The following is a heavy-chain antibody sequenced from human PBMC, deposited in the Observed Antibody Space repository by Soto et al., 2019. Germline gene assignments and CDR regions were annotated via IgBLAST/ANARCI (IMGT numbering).Heavy chain of an antibody. Sequence: PSETLSLTCTVSGGSISSGGYYWSWIRQPPGKGLEWIGYIYYSGSTYYNPSLKSRVTISVDTSKNQFSLKLSSVTAADTAVYFCARASGGYYYDSSGYYGYWGQGTLVTVSS. D-gene: IGHD3-22*01. CDR1: GGSISSGGYY. J-gene: IGHJ4*02. CDR3: ARASGGYYYDSSGYYGY. CDR2: IYYSGST. V-gene: IGHV4-30-4*08.